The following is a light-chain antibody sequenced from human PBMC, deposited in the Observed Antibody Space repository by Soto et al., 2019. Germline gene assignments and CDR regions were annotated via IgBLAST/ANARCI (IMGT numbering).Light chain of an antibody. V-gene: IGLV2-14*01. CDR3: SSHSSGDPSV. CDR1: SSDVGGYDY. CDR2: EVT. J-gene: IGLJ1*01. Sequence: QSVLTQPASVSGSPGQSIAISCTGTSSDVGGYDYVSWYQQHPDKAPKLIIYEVTKRPSGVSNRFSGSKSGNTASLTISGLQPDDEADYYCSSHSSGDPSVFVSGTMVTVL.